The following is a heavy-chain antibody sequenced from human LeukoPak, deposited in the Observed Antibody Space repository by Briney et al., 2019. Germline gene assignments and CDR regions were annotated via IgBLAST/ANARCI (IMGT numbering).Heavy chain of an antibody. CDR3: LTVVETTIAAFDI. D-gene: IGHD1-26*01. Sequence: GSPRLSCAASGFTFSNYWLHWVRQAPGKGLVWVSRIDANAKTTSYADSVKGRFTISTDNAKKTLYLQMNSLRVEDTAVYYCLTVVETTIAAFDIWGQGTMVTVSS. CDR2: IDANAKTT. V-gene: IGHV3-74*01. J-gene: IGHJ3*02. CDR1: GFTFSNYW.